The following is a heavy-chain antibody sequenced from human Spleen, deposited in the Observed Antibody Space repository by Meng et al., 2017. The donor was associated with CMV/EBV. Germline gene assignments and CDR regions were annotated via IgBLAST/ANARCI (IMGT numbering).Heavy chain of an antibody. CDR3: ARVRFLEWLFHDY. CDR1: GYIFTSYG. Sequence: ASVKVSCKASGYIFTSYGFSWVRQAPGQGLEWMGWISGYNGNTNYAQKFQGRVTMTTDTSTSTAYMELRSLRSDDTAVYYCARVRFLEWLFHDYWGQGTLVTVSS. V-gene: IGHV1-18*01. CDR2: ISGYNGNT. J-gene: IGHJ4*02. D-gene: IGHD3-3*01.